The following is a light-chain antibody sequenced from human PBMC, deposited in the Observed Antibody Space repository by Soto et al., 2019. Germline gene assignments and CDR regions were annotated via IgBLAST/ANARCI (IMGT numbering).Light chain of an antibody. Sequence: DIQMTQSPSTLSASVGDRVTITCRASQSISRWSAWYQQKPGKAPKLLIYDASSLQSGVPSRFSGGGSGTELTLTISSLQPDDFATYYCQQYDSYPYNFGQGTKVDIK. J-gene: IGKJ2*01. CDR2: DAS. CDR3: QQYDSYPYN. V-gene: IGKV1-5*01. CDR1: QSISRW.